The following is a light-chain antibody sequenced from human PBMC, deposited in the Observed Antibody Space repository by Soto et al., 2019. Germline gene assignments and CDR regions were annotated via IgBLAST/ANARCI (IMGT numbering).Light chain of an antibody. CDR3: QTWATGIQV. Sequence: QTVLTQSPSASASLGASVKLTCTLSSGHNTYSIAWHQQQPEKGPRFLMKLKSDGSHSRGDGIPDRFSGSSSGAERYLTISSLQSEDEADYYCQTWATGIQVFGGGTKL. V-gene: IGLV4-69*01. CDR2: LKSDGSH. J-gene: IGLJ2*01. CDR1: SGHNTYS.